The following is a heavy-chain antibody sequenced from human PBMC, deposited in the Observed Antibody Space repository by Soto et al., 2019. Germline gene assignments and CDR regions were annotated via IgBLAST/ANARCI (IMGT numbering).Heavy chain of an antibody. CDR2: INGDGDST. D-gene: IGHD3-9*01. V-gene: IGHV3-23*01. Sequence: EVQLLQSGGGSVQPGGSLRLSCAVSGFTFSDYPMSWVRQAPGKGLEWVSSINGDGDSTYYADSVKGRFTISRDNSKNSAYLQMNSLRDEDTAVYYCANCLVLPPWGDSYDILSGYLRGDYWGQGSLVTVSS. CDR3: ANCLVLPPWGDSYDILSGYLRGDY. J-gene: IGHJ4*02. CDR1: GFTFSDYP.